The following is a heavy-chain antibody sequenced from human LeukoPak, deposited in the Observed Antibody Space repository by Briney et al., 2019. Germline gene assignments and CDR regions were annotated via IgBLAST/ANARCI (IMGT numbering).Heavy chain of an antibody. V-gene: IGHV3-9*03. J-gene: IGHJ4*02. Sequence: GGSLRLSCAASGFTFDDYAMHWVRQAPGKGLEWVSGISWNSGSIGYADSVKGRFTISRDNAKNSLYLQMNSLSAEDMALYYCAKDYYDILTGLFDYWGQGTLVTVSS. CDR2: ISWNSGSI. CDR3: AKDYYDILTGLFDY. D-gene: IGHD3-9*01. CDR1: GFTFDDYA.